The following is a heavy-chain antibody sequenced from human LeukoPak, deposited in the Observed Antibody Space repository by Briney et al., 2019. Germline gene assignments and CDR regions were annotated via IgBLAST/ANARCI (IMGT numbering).Heavy chain of an antibody. CDR3: ARDYYDSSGYRQNYFDY. D-gene: IGHD3-22*01. CDR2: IIPILGIA. Sequence: SVKVSCKASGGTFSSYTISWVRQAPGQGLEWMGRIIPILGIANYAQKFQGRVTITADKSTSTAYMELSSLRSEDTAVYYCARDYYDSSGYRQNYFDYWGQGTLVTVSS. CDR1: GGTFSSYT. V-gene: IGHV1-69*04. J-gene: IGHJ4*02.